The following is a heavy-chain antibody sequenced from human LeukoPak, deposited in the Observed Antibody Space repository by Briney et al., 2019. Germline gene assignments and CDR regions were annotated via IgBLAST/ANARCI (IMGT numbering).Heavy chain of an antibody. J-gene: IGHJ4*02. CDR1: SGSISSYY. CDR3: ARSTPGLLPAPFDY. CDR2: IYTSGST. Sequence: SVTLSFTCTVSSGSISSYYWSWIRQPAGKGLEWIRRIYTSGSTNYNPSLKSRVTMSVDTSKNQFSLKLSSVTAADTAVYYCARSTPGLLPAPFDYWGQGTLVTVSS. V-gene: IGHV4-4*07. D-gene: IGHD3-22*01.